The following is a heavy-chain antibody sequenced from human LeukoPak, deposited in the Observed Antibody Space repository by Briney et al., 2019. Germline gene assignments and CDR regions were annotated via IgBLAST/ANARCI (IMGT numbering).Heavy chain of an antibody. CDR3: ARHGDYGDYGSSWFDP. CDR1: GYSFTSYW. CDR2: IYPGDSDT. D-gene: IGHD4-17*01. J-gene: IGHJ5*02. V-gene: IGHV5-51*01. Sequence: GESLKISCKGSGYSFTSYWIGRVRQMPGKGLEWMGIIYPGDSDTRYSPSFQGQVTISADKSISTAYLQWSSLKASDTAMYYCARHGDYGDYGSSWFDPWGQGTLVTVSS.